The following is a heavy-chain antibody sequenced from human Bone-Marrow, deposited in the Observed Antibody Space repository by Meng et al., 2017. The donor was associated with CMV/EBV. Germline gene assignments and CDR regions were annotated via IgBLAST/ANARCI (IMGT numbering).Heavy chain of an antibody. J-gene: IGHJ5*02. CDR1: GVTFSGYG. CDR2: IKNDGTST. V-gene: IGHV3-74*01. CDR3: AKSDCFDP. Sequence: SCAASGVTFSGYGMHWVRQTPGKGLVWVARIKNDGTSTSYADSVKGRFTISRDNAKTTLYLQMSNLRVEDTAVYYCAKSDCFDPWGQGTLVTVSS.